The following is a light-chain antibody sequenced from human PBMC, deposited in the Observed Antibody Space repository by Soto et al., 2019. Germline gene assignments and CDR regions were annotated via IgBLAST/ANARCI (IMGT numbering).Light chain of an antibody. CDR3: QQCYSIPFT. J-gene: IGKJ4*01. CDR2: AAS. Sequence: DIQMTQSPSSLSASVGDRVTITCRASQSISSYLNWYQQKPGKAPKLLIYAASSLQSGVPSRFSGSGSGPDFTLSISTLQLEDFVIGYCQQCYSIPFTFGGGTKVDIK. V-gene: IGKV1-39*01. CDR1: QSISSY.